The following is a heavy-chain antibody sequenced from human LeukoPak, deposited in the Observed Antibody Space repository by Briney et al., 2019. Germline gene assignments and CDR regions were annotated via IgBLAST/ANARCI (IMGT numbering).Heavy chain of an antibody. CDR3: AKDSPPVPQDYYDSICYFDY. CDR2: FSGSGGST. Sequence: GGSLRLSCAASGFTFSSYAMSWVRQAPGKGLEWVSSFSGSGGSTYFADSVKGRFTVSRDNSKNTLYLQMNSLRAEDTAVYYCAKDSPPVPQDYYDSICYFDYWGQGTLVTVSS. V-gene: IGHV3-23*01. J-gene: IGHJ4*02. CDR1: GFTFSSYA. D-gene: IGHD3-22*01.